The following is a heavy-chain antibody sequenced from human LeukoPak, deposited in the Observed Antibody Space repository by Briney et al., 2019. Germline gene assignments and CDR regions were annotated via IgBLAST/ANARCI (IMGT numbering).Heavy chain of an antibody. D-gene: IGHD3-10*01. CDR1: GFTFSSYE. J-gene: IGHJ3*02. V-gene: IGHV3-48*03. CDR2: ISGSGGST. Sequence: GGSLRPSCAASGFTFSSYEMNWVRQAPGKGLEWVSAISGSGGSTYYADSVKGRFTISRDNAKNSLYLQMNSLRAEDTAVYYCARLNYYGSGSYYRVDAFDIWGQGTMVTVSS. CDR3: ARLNYYGSGSYYRVDAFDI.